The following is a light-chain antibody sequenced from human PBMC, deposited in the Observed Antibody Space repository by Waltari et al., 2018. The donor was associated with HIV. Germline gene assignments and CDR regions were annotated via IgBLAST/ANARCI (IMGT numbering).Light chain of an antibody. V-gene: IGLV1-44*01. Sequence: QSVLTQPPSASGAPGQRVTIPCSGSSSNIGTNTVNWYQQFPGMAPKVVIYSNDQRPSGVPDRVSGTKAGTSASLAISGLQSEDEADYFCAAWDDSLNIWVFGGGAKLTVL. CDR1: SSNIGTNT. J-gene: IGLJ3*02. CDR2: SND. CDR3: AAWDDSLNIWV.